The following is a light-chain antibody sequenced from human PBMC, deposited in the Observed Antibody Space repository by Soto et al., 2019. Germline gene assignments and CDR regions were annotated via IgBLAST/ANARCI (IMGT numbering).Light chain of an antibody. CDR3: QQYDDWLRLT. CDR1: HRVNTY. J-gene: IGKJ4*01. Sequence: ILMTQSPATLSVSPWEGSTLSFRASHRVNTYLAWYQQRPGQAPRLLSYDASTRATGIPARFSGSGSGTEFNLTISSLQSEDFAVYFCQQYDDWLRLTFGGGTKVDIK. CDR2: DAS. V-gene: IGKV3D-15*01.